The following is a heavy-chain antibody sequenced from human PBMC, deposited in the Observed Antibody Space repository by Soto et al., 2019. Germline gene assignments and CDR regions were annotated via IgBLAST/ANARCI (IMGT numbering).Heavy chain of an antibody. J-gene: IGHJ3*02. V-gene: IGHV1-18*04. D-gene: IGHD2-15*01. CDR3: AGARWQYRRDAFDI. CDR2: ISAYNGNK. CDR1: GYTFTSYG. Sequence: ASVKVSCKASGYTFTSYGISWVRQAPGQGLEWMGWISAYNGNKNYAQKLQGRVTMTTDTSTSTAYMELRSLRSDDTAVYYCAGARWQYRRDAFDIWGQGTMVTVSS.